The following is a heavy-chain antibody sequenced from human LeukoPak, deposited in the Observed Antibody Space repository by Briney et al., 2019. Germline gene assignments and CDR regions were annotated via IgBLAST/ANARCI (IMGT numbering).Heavy chain of an antibody. CDR1: GGTFSSYA. CDR3: ARAGSNGWGYYYYYGMDV. CDR2: IIPIFGTA. D-gene: IGHD2-2*01. J-gene: IGHJ6*02. V-gene: IGHV1-69*13. Sequence: ASVKVSCKASGGTFSSYAISWVRQAPGQGLEWMGGIIPIFGTANYAQKFQGRVTITADESTSTAYMELSSLRSEDTAAYYCARAGSNGWGYYYYYGMDVWGQGTTVTVSS.